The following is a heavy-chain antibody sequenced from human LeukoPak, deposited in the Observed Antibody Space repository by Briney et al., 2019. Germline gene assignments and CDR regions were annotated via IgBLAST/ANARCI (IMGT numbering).Heavy chain of an antibody. CDR2: INPSGGST. V-gene: IGHV1-46*01. CDR3: ARDSPGSRPPYSSGWRSYWYFDL. D-gene: IGHD6-19*01. J-gene: IGHJ2*01. CDR1: GYTFSSYY. Sequence: GASVKVSCKASGYTFSSYYIHWVRQAPGQGLEWMGTINPSGGSTSYAQKFRARVTMTRDTSTSTVYMELSSLRSEDTAVYYCARDSPGSRPPYSSGWRSYWYFDLWGRGTLVTVSS.